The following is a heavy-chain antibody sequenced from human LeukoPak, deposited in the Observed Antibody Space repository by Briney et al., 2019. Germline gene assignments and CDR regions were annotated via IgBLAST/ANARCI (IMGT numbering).Heavy chain of an antibody. CDR3: AKKAQYNGNYPLDY. V-gene: IGHV3-23*01. Sequence: GGSLRLSCAASGFTFTSYSMSWVRQAPGKGLEWVSGTSDRGDYTRYADSVKGRFTISRDNSKNTLYLQMNSLRAEDTALYFCAKKAQYNGNYPLDYWGQGTLVTVSS. CDR1: GFTFTSYS. CDR2: TSDRGDYT. J-gene: IGHJ4*02. D-gene: IGHD1-26*01.